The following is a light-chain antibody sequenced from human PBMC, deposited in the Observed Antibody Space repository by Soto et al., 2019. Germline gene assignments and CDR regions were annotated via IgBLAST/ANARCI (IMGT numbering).Light chain of an antibody. J-gene: IGLJ1*01. V-gene: IGLV2-8*01. Sequence: QSVLTQPPSASGSPGQSLTISCTGTSSDVGRYNYVSWHQQHPGKAPKVIIYEVTKRPSGVPDRFSGSKSGNTASLTISGLQAEVEADYSCSSYISSSTPYVFRTGTKVPVL. CDR1: SSDVGRYNY. CDR3: SSYISSSTPYV. CDR2: EVT.